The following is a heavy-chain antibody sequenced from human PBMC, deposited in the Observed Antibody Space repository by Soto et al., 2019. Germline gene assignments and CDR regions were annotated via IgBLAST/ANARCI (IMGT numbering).Heavy chain of an antibody. Sequence: SETLSLTCTVSGGSISSSSYYWGWIRQPPGKGLEWIGSIYYSGSTYYNPSLKSRVTISVDTSKNQFSLKLSSVTAADTAVYYCARLYSAIFVGYWGQGTLVTVSS. J-gene: IGHJ4*02. D-gene: IGHD3-3*01. V-gene: IGHV4-39*01. CDR3: ARLYSAIFVGY. CDR2: IYYSGST. CDR1: GGSISSSSYY.